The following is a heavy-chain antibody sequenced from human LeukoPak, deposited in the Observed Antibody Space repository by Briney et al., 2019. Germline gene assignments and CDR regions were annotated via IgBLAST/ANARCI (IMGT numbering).Heavy chain of an antibody. D-gene: IGHD6-13*01. CDR2: ISGGGGTT. CDR3: ARDPTYSSSWYRAFDI. CDR1: GFTFSSFA. J-gene: IGHJ3*02. V-gene: IGHV3-23*01. Sequence: GGSLRLSCAASGFTFSSFAMTWVRQTPEKGLEWVSIISGGGGTTYYADSVKGRFTISRDNTKSTLYLQMNSLRAEDSAVYYCARDPTYSSSWYRAFDIWGQGTMVTVSS.